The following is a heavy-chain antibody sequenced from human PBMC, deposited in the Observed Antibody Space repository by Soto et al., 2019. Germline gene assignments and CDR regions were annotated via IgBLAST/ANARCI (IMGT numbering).Heavy chain of an antibody. Sequence: QMQLVQSGPEVKKPGTSVKVSCKASGFTFTSSAVQWVRQARGQRLDWLGWIVVGSGNTNYAQKFQERVTITRDMSTSTAYMELSSLRSEDTAVYYCAAGYSSGLGYNWFDPWGQGTLVTVSS. CDR1: GFTFTSSA. CDR2: IVVGSGNT. CDR3: AAGYSSGLGYNWFDP. V-gene: IGHV1-58*01. D-gene: IGHD6-19*01. J-gene: IGHJ5*02.